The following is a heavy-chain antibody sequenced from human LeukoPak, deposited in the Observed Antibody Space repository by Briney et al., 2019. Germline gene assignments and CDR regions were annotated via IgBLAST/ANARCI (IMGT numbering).Heavy chain of an antibody. CDR3: AGDPSGNWFDY. J-gene: IGHJ5*01. D-gene: IGHD3-10*01. Sequence: SETLSLTCTVSGGSISSYYWSWIRQPPGKGLEWIGYIYYSGSTNYNPSLKRRVTISVDTSKNQFSLKLSSVTAADTAVYYCAGDPSGNWFDYWGQGTLVTVSS. CDR1: GGSISSYY. V-gene: IGHV4-59*01. CDR2: IYYSGST.